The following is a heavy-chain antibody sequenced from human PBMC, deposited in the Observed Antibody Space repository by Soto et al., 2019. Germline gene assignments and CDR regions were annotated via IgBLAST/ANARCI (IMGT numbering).Heavy chain of an antibody. J-gene: IGHJ6*02. CDR1: GGTFSSYA. CDR2: IIPIFGTA. Sequence: SVKVSCKASGGTFSSYAISWVRQAPGQGLEWMGGIIPIFGTANYAQKFQGRVTITADESADTAYMELSSLRTEDTAVYFCARDLGFDILTGYSYYYYYAMDVWGQGTTVTVSS. V-gene: IGHV1-69*13. D-gene: IGHD3-9*01. CDR3: ARDLGFDILTGYSYYYYYAMDV.